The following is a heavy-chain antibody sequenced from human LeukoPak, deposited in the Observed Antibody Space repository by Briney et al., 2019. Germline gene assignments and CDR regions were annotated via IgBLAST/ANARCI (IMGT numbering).Heavy chain of an antibody. CDR3: ARDPEGSSTSQPPPMADY. CDR1: GFTFSTHA. V-gene: IGHV3-30*02. Sequence: GGFLRLSCAASGFTFSTHAMHWVRQAPAKGLEWVAMIWFDGKNTHYVDSVKGRFTISRDNSKNTLYLQMNSLRAEDTAVYYCARDPEGSSTSQPPPMADYWGQGTLVTVSS. J-gene: IGHJ4*02. D-gene: IGHD2-2*01. CDR2: IWFDGKNT.